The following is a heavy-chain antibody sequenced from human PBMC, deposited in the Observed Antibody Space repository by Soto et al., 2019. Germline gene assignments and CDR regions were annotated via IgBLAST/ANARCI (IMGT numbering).Heavy chain of an antibody. Sequence: QLQLQESGPGLVKPSETLSLTCTVSGGSISSSRYYWGWIRQPPGKGLEWIGSIYYSGSTYYNPSLQSRVIISVNTSKSQFSLKLSSVPAADTAVSYCARQPPYVVRGVIISPTFYHFNYWGPGTLVTVSS. J-gene: IGHJ4*02. CDR2: IYYSGST. V-gene: IGHV4-39*01. CDR1: GGSISSSRYY. CDR3: ARQPPYVVRGVIISPTFYHFNY. D-gene: IGHD3-10*01.